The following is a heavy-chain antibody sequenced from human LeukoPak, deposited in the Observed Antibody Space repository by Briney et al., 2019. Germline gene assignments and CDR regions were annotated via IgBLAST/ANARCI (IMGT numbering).Heavy chain of an antibody. V-gene: IGHV1-18*01. J-gene: IGHJ4*02. D-gene: IGHD3-10*01. CDR2: ISAYNGNT. CDR1: GYTFTSYG. CDR3: ASFAGGYYGSGSYYNSPNDY. Sequence: ASVKVSCKASGYTFTSYGISWVRQAPGQGLEWMGWISAYNGNTNYAQKLQGRVTMTTDTSTSTAYMELRSLRSDDTAVYYCASFAGGYYGSGSYYNSPNDYWGQGTRVTVSS.